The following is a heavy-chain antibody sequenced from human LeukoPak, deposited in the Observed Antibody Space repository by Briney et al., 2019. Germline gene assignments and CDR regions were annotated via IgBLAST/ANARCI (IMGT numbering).Heavy chain of an antibody. V-gene: IGHV3-74*01. J-gene: IGHJ6*02. Sequence: GGSLRLSCAASGFTFSPYWLDWVRQSPGKGLVWVSYIEHDGSSTNYASSVKGRFTISRDNAKNTLYLQMNSLRADDTAVHYCARDGHYGMDVWGQGTTVTVSS. CDR1: GFTFSPYW. CDR3: ARDGHYGMDV. D-gene: IGHD3-3*01. CDR2: IEHDGSST.